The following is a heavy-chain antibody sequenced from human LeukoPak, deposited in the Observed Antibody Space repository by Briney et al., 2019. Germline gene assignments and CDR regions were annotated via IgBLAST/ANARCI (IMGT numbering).Heavy chain of an antibody. V-gene: IGHV3-64*01. D-gene: IGHD2-15*01. J-gene: IGHJ5*02. CDR1: GFTFSSYA. CDR2: ISSNGGRT. CDR3: ARNRYCSGGNCYSLRSLDP. Sequence: GGSLRLSCAASGFTFSSYAMHWVRQAPGKGLEYVSTISSNGGRTYYANSVKGRFTISRDNSKNTLYLQMDSLRAEDMAVYYCARNRYCSGGNCYSLRSLDPWGQGTLVTVSS.